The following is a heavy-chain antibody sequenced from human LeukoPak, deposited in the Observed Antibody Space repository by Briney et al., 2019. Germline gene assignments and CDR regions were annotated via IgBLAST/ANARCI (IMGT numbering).Heavy chain of an antibody. D-gene: IGHD3-10*01. J-gene: IGHJ4*02. CDR1: GFIFSSYS. Sequence: PGGSLRLSCAASGFIFSSYSMNWVRQAPGKGLEWVSSTSSSSRYINYADSVKGRFTISRDNAKNSLYLQMNSLRAEDTAVYYCARGDYGSGSPDYWGQGTLVTVSS. CDR3: ARGDYGSGSPDY. CDR2: TSSSSRYI. V-gene: IGHV3-21*01.